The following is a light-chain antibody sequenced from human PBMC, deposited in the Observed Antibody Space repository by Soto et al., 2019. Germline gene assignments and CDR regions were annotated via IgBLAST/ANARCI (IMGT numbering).Light chain of an antibody. V-gene: IGLV2-14*01. J-gene: IGLJ3*02. Sequence: QYALTQPASVSGSPGQSITISCTGTSSDVGGYNYVSWYQQHPGKAPKLMIYEVSNRPSGVSNRFSGSKSGNTASLTISGLQAEDEADYYCSSYTSSSTVFGGGTKLTV. CDR3: SSYTSSSTV. CDR1: SSDVGGYNY. CDR2: EVS.